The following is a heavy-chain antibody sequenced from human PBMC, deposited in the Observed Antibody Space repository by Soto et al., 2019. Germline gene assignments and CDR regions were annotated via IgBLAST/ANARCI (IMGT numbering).Heavy chain of an antibody. J-gene: IGHJ6*02. CDR3: ARDSFKQARYSYGRYYYYYYGMDV. V-gene: IGHV1-2*02. CDR2: INPNSGGT. Sequence: ASVKVSCKASGYTFTGYYIHWVRQAPGQGLEWMGWINPNSGGTNYAQKLQGRVTITRDTSASTAYMELSSLRSEDTAVYYCARDSFKQARYSYGRYYYYYYGMDVWGQGTTVTVSS. CDR1: GYTFTGYY. D-gene: IGHD5-18*01.